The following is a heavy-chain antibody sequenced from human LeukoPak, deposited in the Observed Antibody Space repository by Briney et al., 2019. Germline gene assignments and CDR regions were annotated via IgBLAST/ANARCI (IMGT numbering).Heavy chain of an antibody. CDR1: GFTFSIYG. J-gene: IGHJ3*02. V-gene: IGHV3-64D*09. CDR3: VKGTTKSLRGCYSGGAFDM. Sequence: PGGSLRLSCAASGFTFSIYGMHWVRQAPGKGMDYVSAISSNGDRTCYVDSVKDRFNIPRDNSKNTLYLQASSLRPEDTAVYYCVKGTTKSLRGCYSGGAFDMWGQGTMVTVSS. D-gene: IGHD6-19*01. CDR2: ISSNGDRT.